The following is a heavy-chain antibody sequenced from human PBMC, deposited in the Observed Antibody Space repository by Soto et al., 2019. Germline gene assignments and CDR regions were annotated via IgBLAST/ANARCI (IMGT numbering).Heavy chain of an antibody. CDR1: GYTFTSYG. Sequence: QVQLVQSGAEVKNSGASVKVSCKASGYTFTSYGFSWVRQAPGQGLEWMGWISASNGNTNYAQKFQGRVTITADKSTSTAYMELSSLRSEDTAVYYCASRRSMSPRFDPWGQGTLVTVSS. CDR2: ISASNGNT. V-gene: IGHV1-18*01. CDR3: ASRRSMSPRFDP. J-gene: IGHJ5*02. D-gene: IGHD2-8*01.